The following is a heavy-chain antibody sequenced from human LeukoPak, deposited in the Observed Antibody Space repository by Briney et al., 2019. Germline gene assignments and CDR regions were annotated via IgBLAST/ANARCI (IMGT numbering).Heavy chain of an antibody. D-gene: IGHD3-22*01. CDR1: GGSISSGDYY. V-gene: IGHV4-30-4*01. CDR3: AKDVPYVDSSGYYYVVLLDY. J-gene: IGHJ4*02. Sequence: PSQTLSLTCTVSGGSISSGDYYWSWIRQPPGKGLEWIGYIYYSGSTYYNPSLKSRVTISVDTSKNQFSLKLSPVTAADTAVYYCAKDVPYVDSSGYYYVVLLDYWGQGTRVTVSS. CDR2: IYYSGST.